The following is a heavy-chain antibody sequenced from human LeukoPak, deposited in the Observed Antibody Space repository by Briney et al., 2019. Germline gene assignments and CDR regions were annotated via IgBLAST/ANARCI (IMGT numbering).Heavy chain of an antibody. CDR3: ARDTYYYGSGSYRSTINWFDP. J-gene: IGHJ5*02. Sequence: ASAKVSCKASGYTFTSYAMHWVRQAPGQRLEWMGWTNAGNGNTKYSQKFQGRVTITRDTSASTAYMELSSLRSEDTAVYYCARDTYYYGSGSYRSTINWFDPWGQGTLVTVSS. D-gene: IGHD3-10*01. CDR1: GYTFTSYA. CDR2: TNAGNGNT. V-gene: IGHV1-3*01.